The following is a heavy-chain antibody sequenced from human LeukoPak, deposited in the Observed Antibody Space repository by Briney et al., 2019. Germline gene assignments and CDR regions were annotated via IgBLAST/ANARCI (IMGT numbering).Heavy chain of an antibody. D-gene: IGHD2-2*01. CDR1: GGSISSSSYY. V-gene: IGHV4-39*01. CDR3: ARHGAYTHIYCSSTSCHDDAFDI. CDR2: IYYSGST. Sequence: PSETLSLTCTVSGGSISSSSYYWGWIRQPPGKGLEWIGSIYYSGSTYYNPSLKSRVTISVDTSKNQFSLKLSSVTAADTAVYYCARHGAYTHIYCSSTSCHDDAFDIWGQGTMVTVSS. J-gene: IGHJ3*02.